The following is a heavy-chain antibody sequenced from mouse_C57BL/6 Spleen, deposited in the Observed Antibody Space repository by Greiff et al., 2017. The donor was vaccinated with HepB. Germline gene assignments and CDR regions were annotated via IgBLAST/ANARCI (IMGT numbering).Heavy chain of an antibody. V-gene: IGHV1-82*01. Sequence: VQRVESGPELVKPGASVKISCKASGYAFSSSWMNWVKQRPGKGLEWIGRIYPGDGDTNYNGKFKGKATLTADKSSSTAYMQLSSLTSEDSAVYFCARSRLRGAMDYWGQGTSVTVSS. D-gene: IGHD2-2*01. CDR2: IYPGDGDT. CDR3: ARSRLRGAMDY. CDR1: GYAFSSSW. J-gene: IGHJ4*01.